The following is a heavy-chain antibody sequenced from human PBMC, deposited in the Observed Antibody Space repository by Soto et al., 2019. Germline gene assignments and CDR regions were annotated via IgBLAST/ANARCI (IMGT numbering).Heavy chain of an antibody. V-gene: IGHV1-69*02. Sequence: SVKVSCKASGGTFSSYTISWVRQAPGQGLEWIERIIPILGIANYAQKFQGRVTITADKSTSTAYMELSSLRSEDMAVYYCASDIVVVPAAMRYDYMDVWGKGTTVTVSS. D-gene: IGHD2-2*01. CDR3: ASDIVVVPAAMRYDYMDV. CDR2: IIPILGIA. J-gene: IGHJ6*03. CDR1: GGTFSSYT.